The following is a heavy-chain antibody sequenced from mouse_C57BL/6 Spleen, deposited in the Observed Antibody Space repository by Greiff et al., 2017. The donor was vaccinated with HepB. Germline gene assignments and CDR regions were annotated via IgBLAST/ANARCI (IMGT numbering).Heavy chain of an antibody. Sequence: QVQLQQSGAELVKPGASVKMSCKASGYTFTTYPIEWMKQNHGKSLEWIGNFHPYNDDTKYNEKFKGKATLTVEKSSSTVYLELSRLTSDDSAVYYCARGSYDGYYVEYFDVWGTGTTVTVSS. CDR3: ARGSYDGYYVEYFDV. CDR2: FHPYNDDT. J-gene: IGHJ1*03. CDR1: GYTFTTYP. D-gene: IGHD2-3*01. V-gene: IGHV1-47*01.